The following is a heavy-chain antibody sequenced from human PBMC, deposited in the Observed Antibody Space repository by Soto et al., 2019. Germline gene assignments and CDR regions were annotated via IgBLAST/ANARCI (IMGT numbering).Heavy chain of an antibody. CDR3: ARHLRYFDWLSHDAFDI. CDR1: GGSISSYY. V-gene: IGHV4-59*08. Sequence: PSETLFLTCTVSGGSISSYYWSWIRQPPGKGLEWIGYIYYSGSTNYNPSLKSRVTISVDTSKNQFSLKLSSVTAADTAVYFCARHLRYFDWLSHDAFDIWGQGTMVTVSS. CDR2: IYYSGST. D-gene: IGHD3-9*01. J-gene: IGHJ3*02.